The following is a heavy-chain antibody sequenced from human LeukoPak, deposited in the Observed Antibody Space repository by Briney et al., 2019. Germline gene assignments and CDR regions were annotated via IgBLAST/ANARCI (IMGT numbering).Heavy chain of an antibody. CDR3: AKDVAAIHYYYYYMDV. CDR1: GFTFSSYA. J-gene: IGHJ6*03. Sequence: PGRSLRLSCAASGFTFSSYAMHWVRQAPGKGLEWVAVISYDESKTYYADSVKGRFTISRDNSKNTLYLHMNSLRAEDTAVYYCAKDVAAIHYYYYYMDVWGKGTTVTVSS. V-gene: IGHV3-30-3*01. D-gene: IGHD2-21*02. CDR2: ISYDESKT.